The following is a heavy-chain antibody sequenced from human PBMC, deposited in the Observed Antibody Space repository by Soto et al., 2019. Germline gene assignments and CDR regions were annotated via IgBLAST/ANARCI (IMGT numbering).Heavy chain of an antibody. V-gene: IGHV1-2*02. D-gene: IGHD1-1*01. CDR3: ATDQEGTTLFGFDY. CDR1: GYTFTPYF. Sequence: QVQVVQSGAEAKRPGASVKVSCKVAGYTFTPYFIHWVRQAPGQGLEWMGWINPNSGGTNYPQKFRDRVTMTLDTSSSTAHMELSSLKSDDSAVYFCATDQEGTTLFGFDYWGQGTLVTVSS. CDR2: INPNSGGT. J-gene: IGHJ4*02.